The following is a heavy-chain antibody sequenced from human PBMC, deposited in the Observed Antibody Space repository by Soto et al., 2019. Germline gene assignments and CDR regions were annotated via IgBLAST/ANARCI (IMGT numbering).Heavy chain of an antibody. CDR2: IIPILGTA. V-gene: IGHV1-69*13. J-gene: IGHJ4*02. CDR3: ARSRRFLEWFPSSVPYYFDD. D-gene: IGHD3-3*01. Sequence: GASVKVSCKASGGTFSSYAISWVRQAPGQGLEWMGGIIPILGTANYAQKFQGRVTITADESTSTAYMELSSLRSEDTAVYYGARSRRFLEWFPSSVPYYFDDWGQGTLGTVS. CDR1: GGTFSSYA.